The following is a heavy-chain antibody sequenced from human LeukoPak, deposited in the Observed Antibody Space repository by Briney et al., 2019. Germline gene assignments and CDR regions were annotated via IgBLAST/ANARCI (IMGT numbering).Heavy chain of an antibody. V-gene: IGHV4-59*01. D-gene: IGHD1-26*01. CDR1: GASITTYY. Sequence: SETLSLTCTASGASITTYYWSWIRQPPGKGLEWIGYFFYSGSTDYNPSLKSLVTISVDTSKTQFSLKLNSVTAADTAVYYCARDGVGPTTVWGQGTLVTVSS. J-gene: IGHJ1*01. CDR3: ARDGVGPTTV. CDR2: FFYSGST.